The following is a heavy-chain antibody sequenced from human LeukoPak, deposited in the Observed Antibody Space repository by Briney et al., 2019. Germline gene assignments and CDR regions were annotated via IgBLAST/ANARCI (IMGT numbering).Heavy chain of an antibody. J-gene: IGHJ4*02. Sequence: PSETLSLTCAVSGYSISSGYYWGWIRQPPGKGLEWIGSFYHSGSTYYNPSLKSRVTISVDTSKNQFSLKLSSVTAADTAVYYCARDGYHNDPAYWGQGTLVSVSS. V-gene: IGHV4-38-2*02. CDR1: GYSISSGYY. CDR2: FYHSGST. D-gene: IGHD5-12*01. CDR3: ARDGYHNDPAY.